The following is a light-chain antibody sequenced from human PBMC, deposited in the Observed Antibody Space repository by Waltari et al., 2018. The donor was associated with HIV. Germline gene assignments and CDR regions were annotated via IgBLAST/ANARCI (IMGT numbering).Light chain of an antibody. CDR3: ATWDDSLNGPV. CDR1: ISNIGSNT. J-gene: IGLJ3*02. V-gene: IGLV1-44*01. CDR2: TTN. Sequence: QSVLTQPPSASGTPGQRVTISCSGSISNIGSNTVNWYQLPGTAPKLLIYTTNQRPSGVPDRFSGSRSGASASLAISGLQSDDEADYYCATWDDSLNGPVFGGGTKLTVL.